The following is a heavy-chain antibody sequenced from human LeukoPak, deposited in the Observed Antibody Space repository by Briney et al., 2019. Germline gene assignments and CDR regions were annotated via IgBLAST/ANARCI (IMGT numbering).Heavy chain of an antibody. D-gene: IGHD1-26*01. V-gene: IGHV3-7*05. J-gene: IGHJ6*02. Sequence: GGSLRLSCAASGFTFSSYWMSWVRQAPGKGLEWVANIKQDGSEKYYVDSVKGRFTISRDNAKNSLYLQMNSLRAEDTAVYYCAREAVGATLFDYYYGMDVWGQGTTVTVSS. CDR1: GFTFSSYW. CDR3: AREAVGATLFDYYYGMDV. CDR2: IKQDGSEK.